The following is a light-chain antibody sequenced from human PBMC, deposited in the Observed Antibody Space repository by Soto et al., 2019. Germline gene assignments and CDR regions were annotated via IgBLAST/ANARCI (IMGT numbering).Light chain of an antibody. CDR3: QQYDLFWT. J-gene: IGKJ1*01. CDR1: QSVDKK. Sequence: IQMTQSPSTQSASIGDRVTITCRASQSVDKKVAWYQQKPGKAPKLLIFDVSTLQTGVPSRFSGSGSGTEFSLSINSLQPDDVATYYCQQYDLFWTFGQGTKVDIK. V-gene: IGKV1-5*01. CDR2: DVS.